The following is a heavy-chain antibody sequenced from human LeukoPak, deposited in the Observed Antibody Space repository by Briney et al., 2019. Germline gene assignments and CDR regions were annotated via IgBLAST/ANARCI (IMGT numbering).Heavy chain of an antibody. D-gene: IGHD4-17*01. CDR1: GLTFSSYA. V-gene: IGHV3-23*01. CDR3: ATTTVTTWYFDY. J-gene: IGHJ4*02. CDR2: ISGSGGST. Sequence: GGSLRLSCAASGLTFSSYAMSWVRQAPGKGLEWVSAISGSGGSTYYADSVKGRFTISRDNSKNTLYLQMNSLRAEDTAVYYCATTTVTTWYFDYWGQGTLVTVSS.